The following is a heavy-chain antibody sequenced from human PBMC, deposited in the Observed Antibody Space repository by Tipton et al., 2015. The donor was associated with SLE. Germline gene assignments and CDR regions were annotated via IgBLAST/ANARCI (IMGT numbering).Heavy chain of an antibody. CDR2: IYYSGST. CDR3: AVLWFGELLQADY. D-gene: IGHD3-10*01. J-gene: IGHJ4*02. CDR1: GGSISSSSYY. Sequence: TLSLTCTVSGGSISSSSYYWGWIRQPPGKGLEWIESIYYSGSTYYNPSLKSRVTISVDTSKNQFSLKLSSVTAADTAVYYCAVLWFGELLQADYWGQGTLVTVSS. V-gene: IGHV4-39*01.